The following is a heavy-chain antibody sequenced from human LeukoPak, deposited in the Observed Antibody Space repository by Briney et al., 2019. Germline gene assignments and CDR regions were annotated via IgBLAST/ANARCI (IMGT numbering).Heavy chain of an antibody. Sequence: PGGSLRLSCSASGFTFSSYAMHWFRQAPGKGLEYVSAISSNGGSTYYADSVKGRFTISRDNSKNTLYLQMSSLRAEDTAVYYCVKGGYYGSGSYYTSFDYWGQGTLVTVSS. J-gene: IGHJ4*02. CDR3: VKGGYYGSGSYYTSFDY. V-gene: IGHV3-64D*06. D-gene: IGHD3-10*01. CDR1: GFTFSSYA. CDR2: ISSNGGST.